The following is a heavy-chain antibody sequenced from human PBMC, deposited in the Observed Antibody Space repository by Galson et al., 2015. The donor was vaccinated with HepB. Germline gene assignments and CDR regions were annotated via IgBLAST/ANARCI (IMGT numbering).Heavy chain of an antibody. Sequence: SVKVSCKASGYTFTSYDINWVRQATGQGLEWVGWMNPKSGGTGYARKFQGRVTMTRDTPISTAYMELSSLISEDTAVYYCARNPAYTGWFDPWGQGTLVTVSS. D-gene: IGHD3-16*01. J-gene: IGHJ5*02. V-gene: IGHV1-8*01. CDR1: GYTFTSYD. CDR3: ARNPAYTGWFDP. CDR2: MNPKSGGT.